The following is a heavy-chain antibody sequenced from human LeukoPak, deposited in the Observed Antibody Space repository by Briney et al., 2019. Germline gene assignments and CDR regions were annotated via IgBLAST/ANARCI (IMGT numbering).Heavy chain of an antibody. CDR2: ISGSGGST. J-gene: IGHJ4*02. V-gene: IGHV3-23*01. Sequence: GGSLRLSCAASGFTFSSYAMSWVRQAPGKGLEWVAAISGSGGSTYYADSVKGRFTISRDNSKNTLYLQMNSLRAEGTAVYYCAKGLSKYCTNGVCYFAGGYYFDYWGQGTLVTVSS. CDR1: GFTFSSYA. CDR3: AKGLSKYCTNGVCYFAGGYYFDY. D-gene: IGHD2-8*01.